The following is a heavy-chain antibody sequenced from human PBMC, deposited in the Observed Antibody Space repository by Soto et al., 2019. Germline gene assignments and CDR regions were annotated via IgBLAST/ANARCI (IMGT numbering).Heavy chain of an antibody. CDR2: IYKDGTT. CDR3: ARSYQRSGYMVDYYFDH. CDR1: GLSVSSSY. J-gene: IGHJ4*02. Sequence: EVQLVESGGGLVQPGGSLRVSCTASGLSVSSSYMSWVRQAPGKGLEWVSVIYKDGTTFYAESVQGRFTISRHNSKNTLYLQMNNLRADDTAVYYCARSYQRSGYMVDYYFDHWGQGTLVTVSS. D-gene: IGHD6-25*01. V-gene: IGHV3-53*04.